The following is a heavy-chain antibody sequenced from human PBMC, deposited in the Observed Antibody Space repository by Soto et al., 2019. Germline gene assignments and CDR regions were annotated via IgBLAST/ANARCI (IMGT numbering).Heavy chain of an antibody. V-gene: IGHV3-23*01. CDR1: GFTFSSYA. J-gene: IGHJ4*02. CDR2: ISGSGGST. CDR3: AKENGYSSSWFEFDY. Sequence: EVQLLESGGGLVQPGGSLRLSCAASGFTFSSYAMSWVRQAPGKGLEWVSAISGSGGSTYYADSVKGRFTISRDNSKNTLYLQMNSLRAEDMAVYYCAKENGYSSSWFEFDYWSQGNLVTVSS. D-gene: IGHD6-13*01.